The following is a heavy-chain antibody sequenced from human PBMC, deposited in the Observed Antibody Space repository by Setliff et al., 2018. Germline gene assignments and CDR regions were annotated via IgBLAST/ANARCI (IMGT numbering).Heavy chain of an antibody. CDR3: ARDPAYGSFDI. Sequence: GGSLRLSCAASGFTFSSYWMSWVRQAPGKGLERLANINEDGSHKWYVDSVKGRFTISRDNAKNSLYLQMNGLRAEDTAVYYCARDPAYGSFDISGQGTRVTVSS. J-gene: IGHJ3*02. D-gene: IGHD3-10*01. CDR2: INEDGSHK. V-gene: IGHV3-7*03. CDR1: GFTFSSYW.